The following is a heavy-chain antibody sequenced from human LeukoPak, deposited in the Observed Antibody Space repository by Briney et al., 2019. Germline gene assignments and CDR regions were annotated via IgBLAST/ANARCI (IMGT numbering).Heavy chain of an antibody. D-gene: IGHD5-12*01. J-gene: IGHJ4*02. V-gene: IGHV3-7*01. CDR3: ARGPRGVVATDSFGY. CDR2: IKQDGSEK. CDR1: GFTFSSYW. Sequence: GGSLRLSCAASGFTFSSYWMSWVRQAPRKGLEWVANIKQDGSEKYYVDSVKGRFTISRDNAKNSLYLQMNSLRAEDTAVYYCARGPRGVVATDSFGYWGQGTLVTVSS.